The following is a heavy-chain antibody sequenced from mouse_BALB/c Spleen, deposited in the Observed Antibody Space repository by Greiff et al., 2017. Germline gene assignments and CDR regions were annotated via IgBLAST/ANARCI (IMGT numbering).Heavy chain of an antibody. CDR3: VITTAMDY. D-gene: IGHD2-4*01. V-gene: IGHV5-12-2*01. Sequence: EVKLVESGGGLVQPGGSLKLSCAASGFTFSSYTMSWVRQTPEKRLEWVAYISNGGGSTYYPDTVKGRFTISRDNAKNTLFLQMSSLKSEDTAMYYCVITTAMDYWGQGTSVTVSS. CDR2: ISNGGGST. CDR1: GFTFSSYT. J-gene: IGHJ4*01.